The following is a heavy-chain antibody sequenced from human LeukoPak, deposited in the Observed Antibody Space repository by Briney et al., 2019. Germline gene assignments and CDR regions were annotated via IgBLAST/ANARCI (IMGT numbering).Heavy chain of an antibody. CDR1: GGSFSGYY. Sequence: SETLSLTCAVDGGSFSGYYWSWIRQPPGKGLEWIGEINHSGSTNYNPSLKSRVTISVDTSKNQFSLKLSSVTAADTAAYYCARIHYGSGNDAFDIWGQGTMVSVSS. J-gene: IGHJ3*02. CDR3: ARIHYGSGNDAFDI. D-gene: IGHD3-10*01. CDR2: INHSGST. V-gene: IGHV4-34*01.